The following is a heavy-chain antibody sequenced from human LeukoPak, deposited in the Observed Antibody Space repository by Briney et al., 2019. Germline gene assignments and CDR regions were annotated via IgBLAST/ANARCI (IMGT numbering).Heavy chain of an antibody. J-gene: IGHJ4*02. CDR1: GFTFGSYG. CDR2: LWYDGSNT. CDR3: ARARYSNYAGGFDY. D-gene: IGHD4-11*01. V-gene: IGHV3-33*01. Sequence: GGSLRLSCAASGFTFGSYGMHWVRQAPGKGLEWVAILWYDGSNTYYADSVKGRFTISRDNSKNTVYVQMNSLRAEDTAVYYCARARYSNYAGGFDYWGQGTLVSVSS.